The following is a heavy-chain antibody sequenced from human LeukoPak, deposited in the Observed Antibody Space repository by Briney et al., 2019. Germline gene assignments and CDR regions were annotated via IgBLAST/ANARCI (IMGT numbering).Heavy chain of an antibody. J-gene: IGHJ5*02. CDR3: ARVTREYSSSRWWFDP. CDR2: ISAYNGNT. V-gene: IGHV1-18*01. Sequence: ASVKVSCKASGYTFTSYGISWVRQAPGQGLEWMGWISAYNGNTNYAQKLQGRVTMTIDTSTSTAYMELRSLRSDDTAVYYCARVTREYSSSRWWFDPWGQGTLVTVSS. D-gene: IGHD6-6*01. CDR1: GYTFTSYG.